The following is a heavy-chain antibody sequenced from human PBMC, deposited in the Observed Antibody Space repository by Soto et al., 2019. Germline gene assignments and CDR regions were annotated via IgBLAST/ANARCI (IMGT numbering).Heavy chain of an antibody. CDR3: NAAESHHKAYFSIY. V-gene: IGHV3-49*03. D-gene: IGHD3-10*01. CDR2: VRNATYQETP. J-gene: IGHJ4*02. CDR1: GLPFDDFA. Sequence: YLRLSYTGSGLPFDDFALNWFRQAPGKELEWVGLVRNATYQETPEYAAAVKGRFTISRDTSNGIAYLQMSRLKIEDSFAYSCNAAESHHKAYFSIYLGQG.